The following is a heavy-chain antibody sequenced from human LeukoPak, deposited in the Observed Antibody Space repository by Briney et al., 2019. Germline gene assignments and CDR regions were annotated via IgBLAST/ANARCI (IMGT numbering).Heavy chain of an antibody. Sequence: SVKVSCKASGGTFSSYAINWVRQAPGQGLEWMGGIIPIFGTANYAQKFQGRVTITTDESTSTAYMELSSLRSEDTAVYYCARDLVRYCSSTSCYTNWFDPWGQGTLVTVSS. CDR3: ARDLVRYCSSTSCYTNWFDP. CDR2: IIPIFGTA. CDR1: GGTFSSYA. V-gene: IGHV1-69*05. J-gene: IGHJ5*02. D-gene: IGHD2-2*01.